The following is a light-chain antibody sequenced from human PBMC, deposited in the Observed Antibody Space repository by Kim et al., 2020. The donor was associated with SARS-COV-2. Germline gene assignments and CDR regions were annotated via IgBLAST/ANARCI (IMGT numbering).Light chain of an antibody. CDR1: QSVSSS. V-gene: IGKV3-15*01. CDR2: AAS. CDR3: QQYNNWPFT. J-gene: IGKJ2*01. Sequence: EIVMTQSPDTLSVSPGERATLSCRASQSVSSSLAWYQHKPGQAPRLLIYAASSRATDIPARFSGSGSGTEFTLTITSLQPEDFALYFCQQYNNWPFTFGQGTKLEI.